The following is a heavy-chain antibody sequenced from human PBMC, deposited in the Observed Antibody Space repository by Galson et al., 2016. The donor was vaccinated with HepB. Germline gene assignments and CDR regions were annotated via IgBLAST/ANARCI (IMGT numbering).Heavy chain of an antibody. CDR3: ARRRYATHGDFDY. D-gene: IGHD3-10*01. V-gene: IGHV3-23*01. CDR2: ISDSAGYA. CDR1: GFTFSSYA. Sequence: SLRLSCAASGFTFSSYAMSWVRQAPGKGLDLVSGISDSAGYAYYADSVRGRFTISGDNSKSTLYLQMNSLRAEDTAVYYCARRRYATHGDFDYWGQGTLVTVSS. J-gene: IGHJ4*02.